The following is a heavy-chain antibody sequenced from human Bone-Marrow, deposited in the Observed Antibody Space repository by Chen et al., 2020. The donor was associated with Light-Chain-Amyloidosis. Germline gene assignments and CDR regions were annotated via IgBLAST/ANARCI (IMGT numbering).Heavy chain of an antibody. Sequence: EVQLVESGGGLVQPGGSLRVSCAASGFTFRNYWMHWVRQVPGKGLQWVSRISDDGSNSGYADSVKGRFTISRDNAKNTLYLQMNSLRAEDTAVYYCARVKEIYYYGVDVWGQGTTVTVSS. CDR1: GFTFRNYW. J-gene: IGHJ6*02. V-gene: IGHV3-74*01. CDR2: ISDDGSNS. CDR3: ARVKEIYYYGVDV.